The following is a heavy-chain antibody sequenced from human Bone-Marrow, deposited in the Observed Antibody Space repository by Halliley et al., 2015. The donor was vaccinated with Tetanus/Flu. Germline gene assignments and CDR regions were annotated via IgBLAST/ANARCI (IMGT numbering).Heavy chain of an antibody. V-gene: IGHV3-43*02. Sequence: VSLISAGSHFTHYADSVKGRLPISRDDATNSLYLQMNSLRSEDTALYFCAKGIYTNFYYGMDVWGQGTAVTVSS. D-gene: IGHD2-2*02. J-gene: IGHJ6*02. CDR2: ISAGSHFT. CDR3: AKGIYTNFYYGMDV.